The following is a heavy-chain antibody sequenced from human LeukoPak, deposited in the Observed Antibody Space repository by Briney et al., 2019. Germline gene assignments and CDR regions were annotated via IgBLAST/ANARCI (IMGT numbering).Heavy chain of an antibody. CDR1: GVSLSSYY. CDR3: ARSGTLTGYLY. D-gene: IGHD3-9*01. J-gene: IGHJ4*02. CDR2: IYYSGST. Sequence: SETLSLTCTVSGVSLSSYYWTWIRQPPGKGLEWIGYIYYSGSTNYNPSLKSRVTMSVDTSNNQFSLKLNSVTAADTAVYYCARSGTLTGYLYWVQGGLVTVSS. V-gene: IGHV4-59*01.